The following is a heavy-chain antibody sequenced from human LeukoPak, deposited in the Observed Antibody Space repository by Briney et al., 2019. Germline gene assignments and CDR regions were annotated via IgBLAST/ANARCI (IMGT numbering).Heavy chain of an antibody. Sequence: ASVKVSCKASGGTFSSYAIRWVRQAPGQGLEWMGGIIPIFGTANYAQKFQGRVTITTDESTSTAYMELSSLRSEDTAVYDCARSPLGASSGLNWFDPWGQGTLVTVSS. CDR1: GGTFSSYA. CDR2: IIPIFGTA. V-gene: IGHV1-69*05. CDR3: ARSPLGASSGLNWFDP. D-gene: IGHD3-22*01. J-gene: IGHJ5*02.